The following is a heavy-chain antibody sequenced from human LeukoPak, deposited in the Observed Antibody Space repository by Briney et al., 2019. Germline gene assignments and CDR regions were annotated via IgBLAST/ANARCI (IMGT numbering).Heavy chain of an antibody. CDR2: INQGGSVQ. CDR1: GFTFRSYW. V-gene: IGHV3-7*01. D-gene: IGHD5-12*01. J-gene: IGHJ4*02. CDR3: ARVEYSGWNLEY. Sequence: GGSLRLSCAASGFTFRSYWMSWIRQAPGKGLEWVANINQGGSVQYYMDSVKGRFTISRDDAKNSLYVQMNSLRDEDTAVYYCARVEYSGWNLEYWGQGTLVTVSS.